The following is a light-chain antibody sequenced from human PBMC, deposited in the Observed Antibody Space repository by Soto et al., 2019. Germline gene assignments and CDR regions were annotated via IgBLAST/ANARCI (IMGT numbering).Light chain of an antibody. CDR1: QSISSY. Sequence: EIVLTQSPATLSLSPGERATLSCRASQSISSYLAWYQQKPGQAPRLLIYDASNRATDIPARFSGSGSGTDFTLTISSLEPEDCAVYYCQQRSNWPITFGQGTRREIK. J-gene: IGKJ5*01. CDR2: DAS. CDR3: QQRSNWPIT. V-gene: IGKV3-11*01.